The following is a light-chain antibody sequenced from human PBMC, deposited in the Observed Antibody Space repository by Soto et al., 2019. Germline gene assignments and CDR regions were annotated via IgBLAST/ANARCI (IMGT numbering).Light chain of an antibody. J-gene: IGKJ2*01. CDR1: QDLSNY. Sequence: DIQMTQSPSSLSASVGDRVTITCQASQDLSNYLNWYQQKPGKAPKLLIYDASNLETGVPSRFSGSGSGTDFTFTISSLQTEDIAIYYCQQYDNLPYTFGQGTKLEIK. CDR3: QQYDNLPYT. CDR2: DAS. V-gene: IGKV1-33*01.